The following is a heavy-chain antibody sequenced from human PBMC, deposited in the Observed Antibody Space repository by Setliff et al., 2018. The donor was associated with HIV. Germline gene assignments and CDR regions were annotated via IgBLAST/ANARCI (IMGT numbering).Heavy chain of an antibody. J-gene: IGHJ4*02. CDR1: GGSISSHH. CDR3: ARVRGRGY. D-gene: IGHD1-26*01. Sequence: TLSLTCSVSGGSISSHHWSWIRQPPGKGLEWIGSIYNSGSTNYNPSLTSRVTISVDTSKNQFSLKLSSVTAADTAVYYCARVRGRGYWGQGRLVTVSS. CDR2: IYNSGST. V-gene: IGHV4-59*11.